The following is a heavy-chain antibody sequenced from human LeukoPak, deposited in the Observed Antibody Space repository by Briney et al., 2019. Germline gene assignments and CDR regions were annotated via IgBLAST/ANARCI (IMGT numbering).Heavy chain of an antibody. V-gene: IGHV4-38-2*02. D-gene: IGHD6-19*01. CDR1: GYSISSGYY. CDR3: TRELSGSSSGAPFNY. Sequence: SETLSLNCTVSGYSISSGYYWGWIRQPPGKGLEWIGSIYHSGTTYYNPSLRRRVTLSVGTSKNQFSLRLSSVTAADTAIYYCTRELSGSSSGAPFNYWGQGSLVTVSS. CDR2: IYHSGTT. J-gene: IGHJ4*02.